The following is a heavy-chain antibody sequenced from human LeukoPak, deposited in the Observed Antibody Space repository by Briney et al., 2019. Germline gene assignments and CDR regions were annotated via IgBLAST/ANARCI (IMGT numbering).Heavy chain of an antibody. CDR2: MNPNSGNT. D-gene: IGHD4-23*01. CDR3: TRRDYGGTCMDV. V-gene: IGHV1-8*01. CDR1: GYTFTSYD. Sequence: ASVKVSCKASGYTFTSYDINWVRQATGQGLEWMGWMNPNSGNTGYAQKFQGRVTMTRDTSTSTVYMELSSLRSEDTAVYYCTRRDYGGTCMDVWGQGTTVTVSS. J-gene: IGHJ6*02.